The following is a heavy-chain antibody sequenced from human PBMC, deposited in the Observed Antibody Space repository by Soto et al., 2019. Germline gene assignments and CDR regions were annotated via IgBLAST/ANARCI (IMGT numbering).Heavy chain of an antibody. Sequence: EVQLVESGGGLVQPGGSLRLSCVGSGFTFGKYWMDWLRQTPGKGLEWVANIKQDGSEKFYVDSVRGRFTISRDNAKNSVYLEMNRLRDKDTGVYYCAREEESVGSPPSGFHPWGQGVQVTVSS. V-gene: IGHV3-7*03. D-gene: IGHD3-10*01. CDR2: IKQDGSEK. CDR1: GFTFGKYW. CDR3: AREEESVGSPPSGFHP. J-gene: IGHJ5*02.